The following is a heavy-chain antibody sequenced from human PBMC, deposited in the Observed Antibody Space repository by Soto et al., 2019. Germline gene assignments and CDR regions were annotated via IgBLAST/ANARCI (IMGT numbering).Heavy chain of an antibody. V-gene: IGHV3-30*18. J-gene: IGHJ4*02. D-gene: IGHD3-16*02. CDR2: ISYDGSNK. CDR1: GFTFSSYG. Sequence: GGSLRLSCAASGFTFSSYGMHWVRQAPGKGLEWVAVISYDGSNKYYVDSVKGRFTISRDNSKNTLYLQMNSLRAEDTAVYYCAKDYRLRLGELSLYMDYWGQGTLVTVSS. CDR3: AKDYRLRLGELSLYMDY.